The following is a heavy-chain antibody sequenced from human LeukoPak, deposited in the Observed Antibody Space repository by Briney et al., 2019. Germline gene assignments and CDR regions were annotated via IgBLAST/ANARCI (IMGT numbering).Heavy chain of an antibody. CDR2: ISGSGGGSGAGT. CDR3: VCNWFDL. V-gene: IGHV3-23*01. J-gene: IGHJ5*02. Sequence: GGSLRLSCAASGFTFSNYWMTWVRQAPGKGLEWVSAISGSGGGSGAGTYYADSVKGRFTISRDNSKNTLYLQMNSLRPEDTAVYYCVCNWFDLWGQGTLVTVSS. CDR1: GFTFSNYW. D-gene: IGHD2/OR15-2a*01.